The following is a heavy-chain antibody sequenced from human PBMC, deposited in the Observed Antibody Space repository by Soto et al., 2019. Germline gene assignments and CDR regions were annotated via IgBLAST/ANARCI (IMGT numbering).Heavy chain of an antibody. Sequence: SETLSLTCSVSGGSINNSTSFWGWLRQSPGKGLEWIATINYRWPAEYNPSLKSRVTISVDRSRNVLSLRMNYVTAPDTAVYYCANYFMSRPWFDTWGQGTLVTVSS. CDR1: GGSINNSTSF. J-gene: IGHJ5*02. D-gene: IGHD6-6*01. CDR3: ANYFMSRPWFDT. V-gene: IGHV4-39*02. CDR2: INYRWPA.